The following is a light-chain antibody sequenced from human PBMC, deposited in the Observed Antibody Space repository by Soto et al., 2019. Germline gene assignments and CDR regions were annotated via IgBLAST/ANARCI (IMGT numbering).Light chain of an antibody. CDR2: GAS. J-gene: IGKJ4*01. CDR3: HQYDNSPLT. CDR1: QSVSSN. V-gene: IGKV3-15*01. Sequence: EIVMTQSPATLSVSPGERATLSCRASQSVSSNLAWYQQKLGQAPRLLIYGASTRATGIPARFSGSGSGTEFTLTISSLQSEDFAVYYCHQYDNSPLTFGGGTKVEIK.